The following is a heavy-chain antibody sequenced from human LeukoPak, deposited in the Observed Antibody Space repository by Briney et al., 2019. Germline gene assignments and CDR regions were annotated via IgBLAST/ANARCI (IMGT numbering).Heavy chain of an antibody. CDR1: GGSFSGYY. V-gene: IGHV4-34*01. CDR3: ANQQLVQYYSDY. D-gene: IGHD6-13*01. Sequence: SETLSLTCAVYGGSFSGYYWSWIRQPPGKGLEWIGEINHSGSTNYNPSLKSRVTISVDTSKNQFSLKLSSVTAADTAVYYCANQQLVQYYSDYWGQGTLVTVSS. CDR2: INHSGST. J-gene: IGHJ4*02.